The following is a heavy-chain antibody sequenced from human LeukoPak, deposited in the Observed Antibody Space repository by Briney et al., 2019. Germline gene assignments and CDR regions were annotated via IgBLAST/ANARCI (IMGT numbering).Heavy chain of an antibody. V-gene: IGHV4-61*02. CDR2: IYTSGST. CDR1: GGSISSGSYY. CDR3: ARNKSLFDY. J-gene: IGHJ4*02. Sequence: PSQTLSLTCTVSGGSISSGSYYWSWIRQPAGKGLEWIGRIYTSGSTNYNPSLKSRVTISVDTSKNQFSLKLSSVTAPDTAVYYCARNKSLFDYWGQGTLVTVSS.